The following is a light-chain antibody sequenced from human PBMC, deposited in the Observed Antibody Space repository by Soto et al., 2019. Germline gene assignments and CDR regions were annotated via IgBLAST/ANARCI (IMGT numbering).Light chain of an antibody. V-gene: IGLV7-43*01. CDR2: STS. CDR3: LLFYGGTWV. J-gene: IGLJ3*02. CDR1: TGAVTSGHY. Sequence: QAVVTQEPSLTVSPGGTVTLTCASSTGAVTSGHYPNWFQQKPGQAPRMLIYSTSNKHSWAPARFSGFLLGDRAALTLSGVQLEDEAEYHCLLFYGGTWVFGGGTKVTVL.